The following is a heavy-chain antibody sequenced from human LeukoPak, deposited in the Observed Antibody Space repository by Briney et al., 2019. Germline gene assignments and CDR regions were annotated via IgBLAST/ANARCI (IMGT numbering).Heavy chain of an antibody. J-gene: IGHJ4*02. D-gene: IGHD3-9*01. CDR3: ATGVLSDILTGYYPPYYFDY. CDR1: GYTLTELS. CDR2: FDPVDGET. Sequence: ASVKVSCKVSGYTLTELSMHWVRQAPGKGLEWMGGFDPVDGETIYAQKFQGRVTMTEDTSTDTAYMELSSLRSEDTAVYYCATGVLSDILTGYYPPYYFDYWGQGTLVTVSS. V-gene: IGHV1-24*01.